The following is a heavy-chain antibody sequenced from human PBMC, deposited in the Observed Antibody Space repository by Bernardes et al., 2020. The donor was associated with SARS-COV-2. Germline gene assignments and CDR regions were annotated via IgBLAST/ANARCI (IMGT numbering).Heavy chain of an antibody. CDR1: GGSISSAGYY. D-gene: IGHD3-3*01. V-gene: IGHV4-31*03. J-gene: IGHJ5*02. CDR2: IYYSGIT. Sequence: SEALSLTCTVSGGSISSAGYYWSWLLQHPGKGLEWIGYIYYSGITYYNPSLKSRVTISVDTSKNQFSLKLSSVTAADTAVYYCARGIPQSITIFGVVIPGNWFDPWGQGTLVTVSS. CDR3: ARGIPQSITIFGVVIPGNWFDP.